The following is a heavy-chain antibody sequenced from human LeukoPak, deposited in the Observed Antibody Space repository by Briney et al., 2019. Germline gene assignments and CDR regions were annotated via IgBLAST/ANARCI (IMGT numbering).Heavy chain of an antibody. D-gene: IGHD3-9*01. Sequence: GGSLRLSCAASGFTFSSNGMNWVRQAPGKGLEWVSGISGSGASTYYADSVKGRFTISRDNSKNALYLQMNSLRAEDTAVYYCAKRDFDNYFDYWGQGTLVTVSS. CDR3: AKRDFDNYFDY. V-gene: IGHV3-23*01. J-gene: IGHJ4*02. CDR2: ISGSGAST. CDR1: GFTFSSNG.